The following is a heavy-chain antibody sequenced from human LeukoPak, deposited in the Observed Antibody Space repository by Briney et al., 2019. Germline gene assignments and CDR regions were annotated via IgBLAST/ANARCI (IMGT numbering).Heavy chain of an antibody. CDR1: GFTFSTYA. CDR2: IPYDGSNK. Sequence: GGSLRLSCAASGFTFSTYAMHWVRQAPGKGLEWVAVIPYDGSNKYYADSVKGRFTISRDNSKNTLYLQMNSLRAEDTAVYYCAKDPRPAYDSSGYFDYWGQGTLVTVSS. J-gene: IGHJ4*02. D-gene: IGHD3-22*01. CDR3: AKDPRPAYDSSGYFDY. V-gene: IGHV3-30*04.